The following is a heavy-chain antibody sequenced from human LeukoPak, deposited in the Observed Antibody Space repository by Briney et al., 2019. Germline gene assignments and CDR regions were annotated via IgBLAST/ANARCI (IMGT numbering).Heavy chain of an antibody. D-gene: IGHD5-12*01. V-gene: IGHV1-69*02. CDR1: GGTFSSYT. CDR3: ARGTSVATPVDY. CDR2: IIPILGIA. J-gene: IGHJ4*02. Sequence: SAKVSCKASGGTFSSYTISWVRQAPGQGLEWMGRIIPILGIANYAQKFQGRVTITADKSTSTAYMELSSLRSEDTAVYYCARGTSVATPVDYWGQGTLVTVSS.